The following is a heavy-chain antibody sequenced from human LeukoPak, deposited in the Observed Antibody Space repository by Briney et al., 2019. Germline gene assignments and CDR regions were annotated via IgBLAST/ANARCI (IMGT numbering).Heavy chain of an antibody. CDR3: ARGDPYSSSWYFDP. CDR1: GFTFSSYH. CDR2: IYYSGST. D-gene: IGHD6-13*01. V-gene: IGHV4-59*01. J-gene: IGHJ5*02. Sequence: GSLRLSCAASGFTFSSYHMNWVRQAPGKGLEWIGYIYYSGSTNYNPSLKSRVTISVDTSKNQFSLKLSFVTAADTAVYYCARGDPYSSSWYFDPWGQGTLVTVSS.